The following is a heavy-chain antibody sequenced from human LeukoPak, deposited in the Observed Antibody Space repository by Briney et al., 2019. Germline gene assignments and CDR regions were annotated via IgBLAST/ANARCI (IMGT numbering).Heavy chain of an antibody. V-gene: IGHV4-39*07. CDR3: AKGYSMSY. J-gene: IGHJ4*02. CDR1: GGSISSSSYY. Sequence: SETLSLTCTVSGGSISSSSYYWGWIRQPPGKGLEWIGSIYYSGSTYYNPSLKSRVTISVDTSKNQFSLHLNSVTPDDTAVYYCAKGYSMSYWGQGTLVTVSS. CDR2: IYYSGST. D-gene: IGHD5-12*01.